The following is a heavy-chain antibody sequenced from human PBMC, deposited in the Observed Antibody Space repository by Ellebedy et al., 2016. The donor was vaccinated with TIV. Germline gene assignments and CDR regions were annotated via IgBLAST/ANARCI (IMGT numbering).Heavy chain of an antibody. CDR1: GLTFGSFA. J-gene: IGHJ4*02. D-gene: IGHD3-22*01. CDR3: AKGTSSGFNYDRVGCEY. Sequence: GGSLRLSCAASGLTFGSFAMHWVRQAPGKGLEWLSVISGGGDNTYHAVFVKGRFTIIRDNSKNTLYRQMDRLRAEDTAVYYCAKGTSSGFNYDRVGCEYWGQGTLVTVSS. V-gene: IGHV3-23*01. CDR2: ISGGGDNT.